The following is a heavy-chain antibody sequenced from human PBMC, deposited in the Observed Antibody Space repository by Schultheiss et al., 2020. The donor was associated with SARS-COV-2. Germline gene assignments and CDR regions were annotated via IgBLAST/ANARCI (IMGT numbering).Heavy chain of an antibody. CDR3: ARGEQWLVQSGYYYGMDV. CDR2: INHSGKT. D-gene: IGHD6-19*01. V-gene: IGHV4-39*07. J-gene: IGHJ6*02. Sequence: SQTLSLTCTVSGGSISSSSYYWSWIRQPPGKGLEWIGEINHSGKTNYNPSLKSRVTTSVDTSKNQFSLKLSSMTAADTAVYYCARGEQWLVQSGYYYGMDVWGQGTTVTVSS. CDR1: GGSISSSSYY.